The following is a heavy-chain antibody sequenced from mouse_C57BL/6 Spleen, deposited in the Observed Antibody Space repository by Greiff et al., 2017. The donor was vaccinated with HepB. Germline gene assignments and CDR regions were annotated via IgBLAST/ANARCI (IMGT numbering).Heavy chain of an antibody. D-gene: IGHD2-1*01. CDR1: GYTFTDYN. CDR2: INPNNGGT. V-gene: IGHV1-18*01. CDR3: ARSRNYPYAMDY. J-gene: IGHJ4*01. Sequence: EVQLQQSGPELVKPGASVKIPCKASGYTFTDYNMDWVKQSHGKSLEWIGDINPNNGGTIYNQKFKGKATLTVDKSSSTAYMELRSLTSEDTAVYYWARSRNYPYAMDYWGQGTSVTVSS.